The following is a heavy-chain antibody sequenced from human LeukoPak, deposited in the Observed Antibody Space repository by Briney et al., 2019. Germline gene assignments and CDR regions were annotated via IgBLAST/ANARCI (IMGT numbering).Heavy chain of an antibody. CDR3: ARERGFRGQQLVQKYNWFDP. D-gene: IGHD6-13*01. J-gene: IGHJ5*02. V-gene: IGHV4-34*01. CDR1: GGSFSGYY. CDR2: INHSGST. Sequence: SGTLSLTCAVYGGSFSGYYWSWIRQPPGKGLEWIGEINHSGSTNYNPSLKSRVTISVDTSKNQFSLKLSSVTAADTAVYYCARERGFRGQQLVQKYNWFDPWGQGTLVTVSS.